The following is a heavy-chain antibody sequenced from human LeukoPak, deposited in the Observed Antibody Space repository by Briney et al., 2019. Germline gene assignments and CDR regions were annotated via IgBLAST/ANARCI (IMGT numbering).Heavy chain of an antibody. CDR3: ARGFYYYDRNHAFDI. J-gene: IGHJ3*02. V-gene: IGHV4-34*01. Sequence: SETLSLTCAVYGGSFSGYYWSWIRQPPGKGLEWIGEINHSGSTNYNPSLKSRVTISVDTSKNQFSLKLSSVTAADTAVYYCARGFYYYDRNHAFDIWGQGTMVTVSS. CDR2: INHSGST. D-gene: IGHD3-22*01. CDR1: GGSFSGYY.